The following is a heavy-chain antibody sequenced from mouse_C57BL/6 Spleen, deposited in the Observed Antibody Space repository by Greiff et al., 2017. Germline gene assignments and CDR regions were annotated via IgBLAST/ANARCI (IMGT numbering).Heavy chain of an antibody. CDR2: INPNNGGT. CDR1: GYTFTDYY. D-gene: IGHD2-5*01. V-gene: IGHV1-26*01. CDR3: ARSIVTYYAMDY. J-gene: IGHJ4*01. Sequence: EVQLQQSGPELVKPGASVKISCKASGYTFTDYYMNWVKQSHGKSLEWIGDINPNNGGTSYNQKVKGKATLTVDKSSSTAEMGLRSLKAEDSAVYYCARSIVTYYAMDYWGQGTSVTVSS.